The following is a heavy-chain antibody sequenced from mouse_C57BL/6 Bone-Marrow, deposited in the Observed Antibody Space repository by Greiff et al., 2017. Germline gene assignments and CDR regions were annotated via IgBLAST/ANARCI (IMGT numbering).Heavy chain of an antibody. CDR3: ASYYSTAWFAY. D-gene: IGHD2-5*01. V-gene: IGHV1-82*01. CDR2: IYPGDGDT. J-gene: IGHJ3*01. Sequence: VQLQESGPELVKPGASVKISCKASGYAFSSSWMNWVKQRPGKGLEWIGRIYPGDGDTNYNGKFKGKATLTADKSSSTAYMQLSSLTSEDSAVYFCASYYSTAWFAYWGQGTLVTVSA. CDR1: GYAFSSSW.